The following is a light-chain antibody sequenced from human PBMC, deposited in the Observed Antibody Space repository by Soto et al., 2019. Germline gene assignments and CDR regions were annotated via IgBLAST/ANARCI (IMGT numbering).Light chain of an antibody. CDR3: QQYNSYSRT. CDR2: KAS. CDR1: QSISSW. V-gene: IGKV1-5*03. J-gene: IGKJ2*02. Sequence: DIQMTQSPSTLSASVGDRVTITCRASQSISSWLAWYQQKPGKAPKLLIYKASSLESVVPSRFSGSGSGTEFTLTISSLQPDDFATYDYQQYNSYSRTFGQGPKMEIK.